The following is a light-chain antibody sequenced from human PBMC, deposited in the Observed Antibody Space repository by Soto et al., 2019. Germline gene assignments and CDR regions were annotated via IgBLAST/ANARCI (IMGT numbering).Light chain of an antibody. J-gene: IGKJ4*01. CDR1: QGISTY. V-gene: IGKV1-39*01. CDR2: DAA. Sequence: DIQLTQSPSSLSASVGDRVTISCRASQGISTYLNWCQQKPAKAPKVLIYDAATLQGGVPPRFSGGGAGTAFILSISSMQHEDDSTYYCQQPYGAPLTFGGGTNVEIK. CDR3: QQPYGAPLT.